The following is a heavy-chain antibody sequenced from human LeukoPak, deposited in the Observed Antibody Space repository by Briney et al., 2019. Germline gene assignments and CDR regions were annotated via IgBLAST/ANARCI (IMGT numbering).Heavy chain of an antibody. CDR3: ARGPGYLAYYYGMDV. CDR1: GGSFSGYY. Sequence: PSETLSLTCAVYGGSFSGYYWSWIRQPPGQGLEWIGEINHSGSTNYNSSLKSRVTISVDTSKNQFSLKLSSVTAADTAVYYCARGPGYLAYYYGMDVWGQGTTVTVSS. CDR2: INHSGST. J-gene: IGHJ6*02. D-gene: IGHD3-9*01. V-gene: IGHV4-34*01.